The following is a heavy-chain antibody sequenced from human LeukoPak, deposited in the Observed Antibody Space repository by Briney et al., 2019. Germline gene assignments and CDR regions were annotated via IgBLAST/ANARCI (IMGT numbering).Heavy chain of an antibody. CDR2: IIPIFGTP. CDR1: GGTFSSYP. Sequence: SVKVSCKASGGTFSSYPINWVRQAPGQGLEWMGGIIPIFGTPKYAQRFQGRVTFTADEFTSTAYMELSSLRYEDTAVYYCASPHPHTIILSGTGSFDHWGQGTLVIVSS. D-gene: IGHD2/OR15-2a*01. J-gene: IGHJ4*02. V-gene: IGHV1-69*13. CDR3: ASPHPHTIILSGTGSFDH.